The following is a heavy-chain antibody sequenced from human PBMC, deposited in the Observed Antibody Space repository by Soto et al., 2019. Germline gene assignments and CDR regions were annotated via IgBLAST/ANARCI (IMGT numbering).Heavy chain of an antibody. CDR3: ASRAGSGSYLDY. D-gene: IGHD3-10*01. J-gene: IGHJ4*02. V-gene: IGHV1-46*03. CDR2: INPSGGST. CDR1: GYTFTSYY. Sequence: QVQLVQSGAEVKKPGASVKVSCKASGYTFTSYYLHWVRQAPGQGLEWMGIINPSGGSTSYAQKFQGRVTMTRDTSTSTVYMELSSLRSEDTAVYYCASRAGSGSYLDYWGQGTLVTVSS.